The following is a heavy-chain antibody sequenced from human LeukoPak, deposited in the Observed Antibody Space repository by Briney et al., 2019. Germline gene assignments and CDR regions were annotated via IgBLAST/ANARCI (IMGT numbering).Heavy chain of an antibody. Sequence: GESLKISCKGSGYSFTSYWIGWVRQMPGKGLEWMGRIDPSDSYTNYSPSFQGHVTISADKSISTAYLQWSSLKASDTAMYYCARRGGSTPGYYYYGMDVWGQGTTVTVSS. J-gene: IGHJ6*02. D-gene: IGHD1-26*01. V-gene: IGHV5-10-1*01. CDR2: IDPSDSYT. CDR3: ARRGGSTPGYYYYGMDV. CDR1: GYSFTSYW.